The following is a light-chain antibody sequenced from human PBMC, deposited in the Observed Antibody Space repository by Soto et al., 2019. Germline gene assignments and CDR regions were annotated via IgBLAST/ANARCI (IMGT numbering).Light chain of an antibody. CDR2: GAS. CDR3: QQYGSSPPT. V-gene: IGKV3-20*01. CDR1: QSVSNRY. Sequence: EIVLTQSPGTLSLSPGERATLSCRASQSVSNRYLAWYQQKPGQAPRLLIYGASNRATGIPDRFSGSGSGTDFTLTIRRLEPEDFAMYYCQQYGSSPPTFDQGTKVEIK. J-gene: IGKJ1*01.